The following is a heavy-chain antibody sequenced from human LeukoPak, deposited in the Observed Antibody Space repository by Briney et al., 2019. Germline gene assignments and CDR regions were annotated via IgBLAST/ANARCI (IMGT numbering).Heavy chain of an antibody. Sequence: PGGSLRLSCAASGFTFSSYSMNWVRQAPGKGLEWISYISTSGTTIYYADSVKGRFTISRDNARNSLFLQMNSLRAEDTAVYYCARAGDLVVVPHFDYWGQGTLVTVSS. CDR3: ARAGDLVVVPHFDY. CDR1: GFTFSSYS. D-gene: IGHD3-16*01. J-gene: IGHJ4*02. CDR2: ISTSGTTI. V-gene: IGHV3-48*04.